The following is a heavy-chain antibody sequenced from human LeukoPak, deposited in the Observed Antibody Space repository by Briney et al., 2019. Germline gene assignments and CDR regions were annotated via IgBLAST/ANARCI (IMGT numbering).Heavy chain of an antibody. J-gene: IGHJ5*02. D-gene: IGHD1-26*01. CDR1: GGSISSYY. CDR2: IYYSGST. V-gene: IGHV4-59*01. CDR3: ARDGVVGATMEYNWFDP. Sequence: SETLSLTCTVSGGSISSYYWSWIRQPPGEGLEWIGYIYYSGSTNYNPSLKSRVTISVDTSKNQFSLKLSSVTAADTAVYYCARDGVVGATMEYNWFDPWGQGTLVTVSS.